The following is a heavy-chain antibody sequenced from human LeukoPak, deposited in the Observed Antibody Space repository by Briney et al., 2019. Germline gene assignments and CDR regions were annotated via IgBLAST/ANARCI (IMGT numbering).Heavy chain of an antibody. CDR2: IYYSGST. V-gene: IGHV4-59*01. J-gene: IGHJ4*02. D-gene: IGHD6-19*01. CDR3: ARDVPPGGWYDY. Sequence: SETLSLTYTVSGGSISSYYWSWIRQPPGKGLEWIGYIYYSGSTNYNPSLKSRVTISVDTSKNQFSLKLSSVTAADTAVYYCARDVPPGGWYDYWGQGTLVTVSS. CDR1: GGSISSYY.